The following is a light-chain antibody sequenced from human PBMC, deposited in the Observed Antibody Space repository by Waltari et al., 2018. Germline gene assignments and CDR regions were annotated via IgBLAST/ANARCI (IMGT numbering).Light chain of an antibody. V-gene: IGKV3-20*01. CDR1: QSVSNNY. Sequence: IVLTQSPDTLSLSPGERATLYCRAGQSVSNNYFAWYQHNPGQAPRLLIYGASTRATGIPGRFTGSGSGTEVTLTITRLEAEDFAVYFCQQYGRSPRTFGQGTKLEIK. CDR2: GAS. J-gene: IGKJ2*01. CDR3: QQYGRSPRT.